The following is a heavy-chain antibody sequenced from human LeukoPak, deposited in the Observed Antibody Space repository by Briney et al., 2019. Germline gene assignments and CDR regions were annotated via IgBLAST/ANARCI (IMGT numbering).Heavy chain of an antibody. D-gene: IGHD6-13*01. J-gene: IGHJ6*03. CDR2: IYYSGST. CDR1: GGSISSSSYY. Sequence: PSETLSLTCTVSGGSISSSSYYWGWIRQPPGKGLEWIGSIYYSGSTYYNPSLKSRVTISVDTSKNQFSLKLSSVTAADTAVYYCARALGYSTSWYGLLWGYMDVWGKGTTVTVSS. CDR3: ARALGYSTSWYGLLWGYMDV. V-gene: IGHV4-39*01.